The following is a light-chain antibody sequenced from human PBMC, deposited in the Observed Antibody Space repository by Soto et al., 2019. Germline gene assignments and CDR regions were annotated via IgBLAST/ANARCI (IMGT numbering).Light chain of an antibody. CDR2: NNN. J-gene: IGLJ2*01. CDR3: ASWDDSLRGVL. V-gene: IGLV1-44*01. Sequence: QSVLTQPPSASGTLGQRVTLSCSGSSSNIASNPVHWDQQLPGTAPKLLIHNNNQRPSRVPDRFSGSKSGTSASLAISGLQSEDEADYYCASWDDSLRGVLFGGGTKLTVL. CDR1: SSNIASNP.